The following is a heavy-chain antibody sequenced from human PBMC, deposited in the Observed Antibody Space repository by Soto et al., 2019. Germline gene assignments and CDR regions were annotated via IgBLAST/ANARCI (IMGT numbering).Heavy chain of an antibody. J-gene: IGHJ5*02. CDR2: VYYTGST. D-gene: IGHD2-21*02. CDR3: VRTARQGAVAPHWFDR. Sequence: SETLSLTCTVSGASIRSTDYYWSWIRQAPGKGLEWIGYVYYTGSTYYNPSLMSRLTISVDTSKNQFSLKLTSVTAAETAVYYCVRTARQGAVAPHWFDRWGQGAQVTVS. CDR1: GASIRSTDYY. V-gene: IGHV4-30-4*01.